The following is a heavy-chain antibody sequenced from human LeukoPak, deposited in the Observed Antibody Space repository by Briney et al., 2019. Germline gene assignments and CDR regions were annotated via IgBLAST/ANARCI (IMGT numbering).Heavy chain of an antibody. D-gene: IGHD2-21*02. CDR1: GFTFSSYA. J-gene: IGHJ3*02. V-gene: IGHV3-30-3*01. Sequence: PGGSLRLSCAASGFTFSSYAMHWVRQAPGKGLEWVAVISYDGSNKYYADSVKGRFTISRDNTKNTLYLQMNSLRAEDTAVYYCARDKAYCGGDCYSDAFDIWGQGTMVTVSS. CDR2: ISYDGSNK. CDR3: ARDKAYCGGDCYSDAFDI.